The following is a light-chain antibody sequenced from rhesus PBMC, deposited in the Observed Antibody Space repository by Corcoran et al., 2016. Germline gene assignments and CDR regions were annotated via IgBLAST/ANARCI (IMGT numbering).Light chain of an antibody. Sequence: QAAPTQSPSVSGSPGQSVTISCTGTSSDIGAYTRVSWYQQSPGKAPKLMIYDVNKGPSGVSDRFSGSKSGSTASLTISGLQAEDEADYYCSSYGSGITYIFGDGTRLTVL. CDR3: SSYGSGITYI. J-gene: IGLJ1*01. CDR2: DVN. CDR1: SSDIGAYTR. V-gene: IGLV2-13*03.